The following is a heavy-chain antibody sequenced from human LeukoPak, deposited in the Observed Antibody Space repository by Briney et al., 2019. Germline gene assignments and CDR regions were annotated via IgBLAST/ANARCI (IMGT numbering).Heavy chain of an antibody. D-gene: IGHD3-22*01. CDR1: GGSISSYY. V-gene: IGHV4-4*07. J-gene: IGHJ4*02. Sequence: SETLSLTCTVSGGSISSYYCSWIRQPAGKGLEWIGHIYKSGSTNYNPSLKSRVTISVDTSKNQFSLKLSSVTAADTAVYYCARGGWNKFDYWGQGTLVTVSS. CDR3: ARGGWNKFDY. CDR2: IYKSGST.